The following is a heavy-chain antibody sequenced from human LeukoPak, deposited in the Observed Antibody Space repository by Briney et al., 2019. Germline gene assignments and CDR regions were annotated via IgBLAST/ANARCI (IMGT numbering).Heavy chain of an antibody. CDR1: GGSISSGSYY. Sequence: SETLSLTCTVSGGSISSGSYYWSWIRQPAGKGLEWIGRIYTSGSTNYNPSLKSRVTISVDTSKNQFSLKLSSVTAADTAVYYCARVTYYDILTGYYLFDYWGQGTLVTVSS. CDR2: IYTSGST. CDR3: ARVTYYDILTGYYLFDY. J-gene: IGHJ4*02. D-gene: IGHD3-9*01. V-gene: IGHV4-61*02.